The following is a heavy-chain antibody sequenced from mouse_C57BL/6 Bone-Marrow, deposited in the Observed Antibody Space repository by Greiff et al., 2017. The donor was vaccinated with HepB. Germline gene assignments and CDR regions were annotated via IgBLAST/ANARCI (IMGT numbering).Heavy chain of an antibody. V-gene: IGHV10-1*01. J-gene: IGHJ2*01. D-gene: IGHD2-5*01. CDR3: VRQDSNYFFDY. CDR2: IRSKSNNYAT. Sequence: EVMLVESGGGLVQPKGSLKLSCAASGFSFNTYAMNWVRQAPGKGLEWVARIRSKSNNYATYYADSVKDRFTISRDDSESMLYLQMNNLKTEDTAMYYFVRQDSNYFFDYWGQGTTLTVSS. CDR1: GFSFNTYA.